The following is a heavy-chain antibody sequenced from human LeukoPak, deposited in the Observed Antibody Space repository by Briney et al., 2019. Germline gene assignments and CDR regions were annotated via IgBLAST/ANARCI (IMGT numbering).Heavy chain of an antibody. CDR3: ARHGFVRARGRLAPFDS. V-gene: IGHV4-34*01. J-gene: IGHJ4*02. Sequence: SETLSLTCAVYGGSFSGYYWSWIRQPPGKGLEWIGEINHSGSTNYNPSLKSRVTISVDTSKNQFSLKLSSVTAADTAVYYCARHGFVRARGRLAPFDSWGQGTLVTVSS. CDR2: INHSGST. CDR1: GGSFSGYY. D-gene: IGHD1-26*01.